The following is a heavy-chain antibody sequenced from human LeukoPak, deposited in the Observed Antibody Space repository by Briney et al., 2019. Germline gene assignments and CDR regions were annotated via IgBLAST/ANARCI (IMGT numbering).Heavy chain of an antibody. V-gene: IGHV4-39*07. D-gene: IGHD4-17*01. CDR1: GGSISSSSYY. J-gene: IGHJ3*02. Sequence: ASETLSLTCTVSGGSISSSSYYWGWIRQPPGKGLEWIGSIYYSGSTYYNPSLKSRVTISVDTSKNQFSLKLSSVTAADTAVYYCARLVSLPDGDYAFDIWGQGTMVTVSS. CDR2: IYYSGST. CDR3: ARLVSLPDGDYAFDI.